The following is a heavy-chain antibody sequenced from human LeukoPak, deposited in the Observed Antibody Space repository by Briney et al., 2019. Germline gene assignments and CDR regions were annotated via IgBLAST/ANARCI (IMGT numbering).Heavy chain of an antibody. CDR2: VNPHSGTT. CDR3: ARSGGYYDSGVYDSHGFDK. J-gene: IGHJ3*02. V-gene: IGHV1-2*02. Sequence: GASVKVSCKTSGYPFIDYYLHWLRQAPGQRLEWMGWVNPHSGTTTYAQHFQGRVTMTRDTSTNTVHMELTSLRPDDTALYFCARSGGYYDSGVYDSHGFDKWGQGTMVIVSS. D-gene: IGHD3-22*01. CDR1: GYPFIDYY.